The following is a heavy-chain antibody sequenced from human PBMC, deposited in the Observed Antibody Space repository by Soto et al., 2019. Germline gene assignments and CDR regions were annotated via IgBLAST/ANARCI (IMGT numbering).Heavy chain of an antibody. CDR2: ISYDGSNK. Sequence: GGSLRLSCAASGFTFSSYAMHWVRQAPGKGLEWVAVISYDGSNKYYADSVKGRFTISRDNSKNTLYLQMNSLRAEDTAVYYCARDGLDDYGDSNWFDPWGQGTLVTVSS. CDR1: GFTFSSYA. J-gene: IGHJ5*02. V-gene: IGHV3-30-3*01. CDR3: ARDGLDDYGDSNWFDP. D-gene: IGHD4-17*01.